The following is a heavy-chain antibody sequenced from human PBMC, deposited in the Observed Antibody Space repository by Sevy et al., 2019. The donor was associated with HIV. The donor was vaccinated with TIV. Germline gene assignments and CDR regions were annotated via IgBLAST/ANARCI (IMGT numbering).Heavy chain of an antibody. J-gene: IGHJ4*02. D-gene: IGHD3-22*01. Sequence: GGSLRLSCLASGFTFRSYTMKWVRQAPGKGLECVSSISSSGSYIYYADSVKGRFTISRDDAKNSLYLQMNTLRAEDAALYYCARVRPYDTRDFDYWGQGTLVTVSS. V-gene: IGHV3-21*01. CDR2: ISSSGSYI. CDR3: ARVRPYDTRDFDY. CDR1: GFTFRSYT.